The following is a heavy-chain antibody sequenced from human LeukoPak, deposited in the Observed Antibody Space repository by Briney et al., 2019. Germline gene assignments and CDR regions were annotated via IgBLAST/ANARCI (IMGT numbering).Heavy chain of an antibody. CDR1: GFTVSSKY. D-gene: IGHD6-13*01. CDR2: IYSGGST. J-gene: IGHJ4*02. V-gene: IGHV3-66*01. CDR3: AKDRRSSYTGTIDY. Sequence: PGGSLRLSCAASGFTVSSKYMSGGRRAPGKGLEGGSVIYSGGSTYSADCLNSRFTISRDKSKTTLHLQMNSVRAEETAAYNCAKDRRSSYTGTIDYWGQGTLVTVSS.